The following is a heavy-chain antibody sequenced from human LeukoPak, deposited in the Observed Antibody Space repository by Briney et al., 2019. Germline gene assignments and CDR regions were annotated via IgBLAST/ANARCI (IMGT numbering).Heavy chain of an antibody. Sequence: GGSLRLACAASGFTFSDYYMSWIRQAPGKGLEWVSYISSSSSYTDYADSVKGRFTISRDNAKNSLNLRMNSLRAEDTAVYYCARDSGYSGYSDYWGQGTLVTVSS. CDR1: GFTFSDYY. V-gene: IGHV3-11*05. D-gene: IGHD5-12*01. CDR3: ARDSGYSGYSDY. CDR2: ISSSSSYT. J-gene: IGHJ4*02.